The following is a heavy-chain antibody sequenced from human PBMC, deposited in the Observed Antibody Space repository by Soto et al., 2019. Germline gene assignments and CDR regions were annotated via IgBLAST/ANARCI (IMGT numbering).Heavy chain of an antibody. CDR3: ARDPGYCSGGSCSSGAFDI. V-gene: IGHV1-8*01. CDR2: MNPNSGNT. J-gene: IGHJ3*02. Sequence: HVQLVQSGAEVKKPGASVKVSCRASGYTFSSYDINWVRQATGQGLEWMGWMNPNSGNTGYAQKSKGRVTMTRNTARSTAYMELSSLRSEDTAVYYCARDPGYCSGGSCSSGAFDIWGQGAMVTVSS. CDR1: GYTFSSYD. D-gene: IGHD2-15*01.